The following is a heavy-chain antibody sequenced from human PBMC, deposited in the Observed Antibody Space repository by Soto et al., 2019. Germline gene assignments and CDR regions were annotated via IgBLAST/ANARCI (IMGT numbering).Heavy chain of an antibody. CDR3: AKDASVTAAGSGGWFDP. Sequence: QVQLVQSGGGVVQPGRSLRLSCAASGFNFNTYGLHWVRQAPGKGLEWVAGISFDGGNQYYADSVKGRFTISRDKSNNPLSMQMNSLGAEDTAKYSCAKDASVTAAGSGGWFDPWGQGTLVIVSS. V-gene: IGHV3-30*18. CDR2: ISFDGGNQ. D-gene: IGHD6-13*01. J-gene: IGHJ5*02. CDR1: GFNFNTYG.